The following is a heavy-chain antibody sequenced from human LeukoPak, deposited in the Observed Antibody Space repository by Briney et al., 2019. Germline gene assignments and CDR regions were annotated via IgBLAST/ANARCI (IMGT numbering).Heavy chain of an antibody. CDR1: GFTFSSYG. CDR2: IRYDGSNK. V-gene: IGHV3-33*01. D-gene: IGHD3-22*01. Sequence: PGGSLRLSCAASGFTFSSYGMHWVRQAPGKGLEWVAVIRYDGSNKYYADSVKGRFTISRDNSKNTLYLQMNSLRAEDTAVYYCARDLYYYDSSGYFDYWGQGTLVTVSS. J-gene: IGHJ4*02. CDR3: ARDLYYYDSSGYFDY.